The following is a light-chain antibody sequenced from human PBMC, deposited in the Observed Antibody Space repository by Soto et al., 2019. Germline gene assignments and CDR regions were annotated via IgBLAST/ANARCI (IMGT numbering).Light chain of an antibody. CDR1: QSVNNY. Sequence: EIVLTQSPATLSLSPLERATLSFRASQSVNNYLAWYQQRPGQAPRLLIYDASNRATGIPARFSGSGSGTDFTLTISSLEPEDFAVYYCQHRNNRPFSFGPGTKVDIK. J-gene: IGKJ3*01. CDR2: DAS. CDR3: QHRNNRPFS. V-gene: IGKV3-11*01.